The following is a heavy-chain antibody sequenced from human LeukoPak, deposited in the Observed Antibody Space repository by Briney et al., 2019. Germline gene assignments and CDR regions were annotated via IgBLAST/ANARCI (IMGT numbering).Heavy chain of an antibody. J-gene: IGHJ4*02. CDR1: GGSISSYY. CDR3: ASQRGYAYGFDS. CDR2: IYYSGST. D-gene: IGHD5-18*01. V-gene: IGHV4-59*08. Sequence: SETLSLTCTVPGGSISSYYWSWIRQPPGKGLEWIGYIYYSGSTNYNPSLKSRFIISVDPSKNQVALKVRSVTTEDTAVYYCASQRGYAYGFDSWGQGTRVTVSP.